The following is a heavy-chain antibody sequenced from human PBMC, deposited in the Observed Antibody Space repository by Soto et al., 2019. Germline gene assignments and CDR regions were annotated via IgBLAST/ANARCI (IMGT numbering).Heavy chain of an antibody. J-gene: IGHJ5*02. CDR1: VDSIISSDFY. D-gene: IGHD3-3*02. V-gene: IGHV4-39*01. CDR3: ARHSLALRKNNWFDP. Sequence: SETLSLTCTVSVDSIISSDFYWDWFLQPPGKGLEWIGSIFYLGSSYYNPSLKSRVTMSVDTSKNQFSLRLRSVTAADTALYFCARHSLALRKNNWFDPWGQGIMVTVSS. CDR2: IFYLGSS.